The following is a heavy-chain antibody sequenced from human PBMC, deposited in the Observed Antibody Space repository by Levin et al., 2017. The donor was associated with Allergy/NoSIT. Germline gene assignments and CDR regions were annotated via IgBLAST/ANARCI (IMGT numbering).Heavy chain of an antibody. CDR2: INVDGTSA. Sequence: GGSLRLSCVGSGFTFSGYWMHWVCQVPGKGPVWVARINVDGTSASTADSVKGRFIISRDNAANTVYLQMNSVRAEDTAVYYCARKGRGAGGAYTYDNGFDVWGQGTTVTVSS. J-gene: IGHJ6*02. D-gene: IGHD1-26*01. V-gene: IGHV3-74*03. CDR3: ARKGRGAGGAYTYDNGFDV. CDR1: GFTFSGYW.